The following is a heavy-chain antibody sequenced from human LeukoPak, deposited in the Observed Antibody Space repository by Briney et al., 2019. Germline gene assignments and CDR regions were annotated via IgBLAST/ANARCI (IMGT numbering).Heavy chain of an antibody. Sequence: GGSLRLSCAASGFTFRNYWMHWVRHAPGKGLVWVSSIEGDGSRTNYAGSVKGRFTISRDNAENTLYLQMNSLRAEDTAVYFCARATSGTSYEYWGQGTLVTVSS. V-gene: IGHV3-74*01. J-gene: IGHJ4*02. CDR2: IEGDGSRT. D-gene: IGHD3-10*01. CDR1: GFTFRNYW. CDR3: ARATSGTSYEY.